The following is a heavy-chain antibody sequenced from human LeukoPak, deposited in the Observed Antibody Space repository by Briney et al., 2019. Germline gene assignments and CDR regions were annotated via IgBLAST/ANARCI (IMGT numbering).Heavy chain of an antibody. CDR1: GLAFSAYK. J-gene: IGHJ4*02. CDR2: ISTDGYTT. D-gene: IGHD2-15*01. CDR3: VVGGSPGY. V-gene: IGHV3-74*01. Sequence: GGSLRLSCAASGLAFSAYKMHWVRQAPRKGLVWVSRISTDGYTTDYADFVQGRFTASRDNTKNTWSLEMNSLRAEDTAVYYCVVGGSPGYWGQGTLVTVSS.